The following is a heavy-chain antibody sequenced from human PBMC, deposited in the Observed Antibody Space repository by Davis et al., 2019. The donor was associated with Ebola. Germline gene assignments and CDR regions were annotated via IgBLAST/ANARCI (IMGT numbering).Heavy chain of an antibody. CDR1: GFTFSRHS. J-gene: IGHJ4*02. Sequence: PGGSLRLSCAASGFTFSRHSMLWVRQAPGKGLEWLSYISGSASSTSYADSVKGRFTISRDNGKNTLYLQMNSLRDEDTAVYHCALPGGWLLSDYWGQGTLVSVSS. V-gene: IGHV3-48*02. D-gene: IGHD6-19*01. CDR2: ISGSASST. CDR3: ALPGGWLLSDY.